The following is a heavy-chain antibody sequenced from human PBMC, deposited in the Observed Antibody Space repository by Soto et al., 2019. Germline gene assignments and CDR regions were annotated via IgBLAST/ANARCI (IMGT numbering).Heavy chain of an antibody. Sequence: VELMQSGAEVKKPGSSVKVSCTTSGGTLSTHPISWVRQAPGQGLEWMAMIIPFYGSSNHAQKFQGRVTITVDESTNTVYMTLSSLTSEDTAVYYCARDASRVSHYYGLDVWGQGTTVTVSS. CDR1: GGTLSTHP. V-gene: IGHV1-69*18. CDR3: ARDASRVSHYYGLDV. J-gene: IGHJ6*02. CDR2: IIPFYGSS.